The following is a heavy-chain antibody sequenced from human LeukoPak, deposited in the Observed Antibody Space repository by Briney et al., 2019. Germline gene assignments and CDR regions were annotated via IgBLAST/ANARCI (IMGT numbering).Heavy chain of an antibody. CDR1: VRSISSSSYY. CDR3: ARPSYSYGADY. D-gene: IGHD5-18*01. V-gene: IGHV4-39*01. J-gene: IGHJ4*02. Sequence: SVTLSLTCSVSVRSISSSSYYWGWIRQPPGKGLEWIGSIYYSGSTYYNPSLKSRVTISVDTSKNQFSLKLSSVTAADTAVYYCARPSYSYGADYWGQGTLVTVSS. CDR2: IYYSGST.